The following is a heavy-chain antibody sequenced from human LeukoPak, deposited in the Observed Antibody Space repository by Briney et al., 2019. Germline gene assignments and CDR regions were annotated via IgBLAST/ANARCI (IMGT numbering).Heavy chain of an antibody. CDR2: ISWNGGSI. J-gene: IGHJ4*02. D-gene: IGHD2-8*01. V-gene: IGHV3-9*01. Sequence: GRSLRLSCAASGFTFDDYAMHWVRQAPGKGLEWVSGISWNGGSIGYADSVKGRFTISRDNAKNSLYLQMNSLRAEDTALYYCAKDINGFAYWGEGTLVTVSS. CDR3: AKDINGFAY. CDR1: GFTFDDYA.